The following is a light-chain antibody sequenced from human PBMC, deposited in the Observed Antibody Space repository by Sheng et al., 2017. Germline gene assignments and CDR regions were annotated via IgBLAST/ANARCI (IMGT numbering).Light chain of an antibody. V-gene: IGKV3D-20*02. CDR1: QTVSNNY. CDR2: GGS. Sequence: EIVLTQSPGTLSLSPGARATLSCRASQTVSNNYLAWYQQKPGQAPRLLVYGGSTTAPGIPDRFSGSGFGTDFTLTISSLEPEDFAVYYCQQRTTWPILTFGGGTKVEIK. J-gene: IGKJ4*01. CDR3: QQRTTWPILT.